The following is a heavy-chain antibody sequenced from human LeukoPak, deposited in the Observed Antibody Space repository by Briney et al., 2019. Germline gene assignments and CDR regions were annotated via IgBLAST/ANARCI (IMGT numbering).Heavy chain of an antibody. CDR3: ARSYSNHLFGMDV. J-gene: IGHJ6*02. D-gene: IGHD4-11*01. Sequence: GGSLRLSCAASGFTVSSYYMTWVRQAPGKGLEWVSVIYSGGSTYYADSVKGRVAISRDNSNNTVFLQINIVRAEDTAVYYCARSYSNHLFGMDVWGQGTTVTVSS. CDR1: GFTVSSYY. CDR2: IYSGGST. V-gene: IGHV3-66*01.